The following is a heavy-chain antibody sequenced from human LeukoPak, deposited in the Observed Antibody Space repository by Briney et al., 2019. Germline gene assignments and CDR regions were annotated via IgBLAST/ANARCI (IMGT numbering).Heavy chain of an antibody. CDR1: GASISSFH. V-gene: IGHV4-59*01. D-gene: IGHD3-10*01. Sequence: SETLSLTCTVSGASISSFHWSWIRQSPGKGLEWIGNIYYSGTTNYNPSLKSRVSLSVDTSEKQFSLQLNSVTAADTAIYFCATRHHSRTYMVPLDSWGQGTLVTVSS. CDR2: IYYSGTT. CDR3: ATRHHSRTYMVPLDS. J-gene: IGHJ4*02.